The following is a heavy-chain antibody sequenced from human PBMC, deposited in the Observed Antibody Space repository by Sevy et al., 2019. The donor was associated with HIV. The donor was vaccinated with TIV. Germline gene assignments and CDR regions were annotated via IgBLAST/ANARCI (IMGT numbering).Heavy chain of an antibody. CDR3: AREGCTKPHDY. CDR1: GFTFSKYS. J-gene: IGHJ4*02. Sequence: GGSLRLSCAASGFTFSKYSMSWVRQPPGKGLEWVSTLSFGCGEINYADSVKGRFTISRDNSKSSVYLQMNNLRPEETAVYYCAREGCTKPHDYWGQGTLVTVFS. CDR2: LSFGCGEI. V-gene: IGHV3-23*01. D-gene: IGHD2-8*01.